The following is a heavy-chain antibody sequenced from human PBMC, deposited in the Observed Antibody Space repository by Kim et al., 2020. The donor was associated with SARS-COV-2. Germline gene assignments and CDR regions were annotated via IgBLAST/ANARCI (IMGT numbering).Heavy chain of an antibody. CDR1: GYTFTGYY. J-gene: IGHJ6*02. Sequence: ASVKVSCKASGYTFTGYYMHWVRQAPGQGLEWMGWINPNSGGTNYAQKFQGRVTMTRDTSISTAYMELSRLRSDDTAVYYCARGRRGGVARRDYYYGMDVWGQGTTVTVSS. V-gene: IGHV1-2*02. D-gene: IGHD6-6*01. CDR3: ARGRRGGVARRDYYYGMDV. CDR2: INPNSGGT.